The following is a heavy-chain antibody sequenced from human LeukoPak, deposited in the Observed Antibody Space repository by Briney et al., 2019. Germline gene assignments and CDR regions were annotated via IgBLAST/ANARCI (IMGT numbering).Heavy chain of an antibody. J-gene: IGHJ4*02. V-gene: IGHV1-2*02. CDR1: GYTFTGYF. D-gene: IGHD3-9*01. CDR3: ARVHATGYFSLDLGY. CDR2: INPNTGGT. Sequence: GASVRVSCKASGYTFTGYFMHWVPQAPGQGLDWMGWINPNTGGTKYAQKFQGRVTMTRDTSIGTAYMELSTVTSDDTAVDFCARVHATGYFSLDLGYWGQGTLVTVSS.